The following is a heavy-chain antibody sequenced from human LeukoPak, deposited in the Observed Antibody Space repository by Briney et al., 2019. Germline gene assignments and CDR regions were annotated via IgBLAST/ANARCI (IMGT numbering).Heavy chain of an antibody. D-gene: IGHD3-10*01. CDR3: ARHALLVGWFDP. Sequence: TLSPTYTVAACSIGISTYYSGWIRQPPWKGPDWIGIIDDSGTTHYNPSLETPVPISVDTSKSQCSLKLRSMTAADTAVYYCARHALLVGWFDPWGQGTLVTVSS. J-gene: IGHJ5*02. CDR1: ACSIGISTYY. CDR2: IDDSGTT. V-gene: IGHV4-39*01.